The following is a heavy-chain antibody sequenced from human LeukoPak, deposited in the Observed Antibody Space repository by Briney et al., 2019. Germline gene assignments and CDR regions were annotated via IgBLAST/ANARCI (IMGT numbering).Heavy chain of an antibody. Sequence: SETLSLTCAVSGGSISSGGYSWSWIRQPPGKGLEWIGYIYHSGSTYYNPSLKSRVTISVDRSKNQFSLKLSSVTAADTAVYYCARGYCSSTSCYFVSYWGQGTLVTVSS. CDR1: GGSISSGGYS. V-gene: IGHV4-30-2*01. CDR2: IYHSGST. CDR3: ARGYCSSTSCYFVSY. D-gene: IGHD2-2*01. J-gene: IGHJ4*02.